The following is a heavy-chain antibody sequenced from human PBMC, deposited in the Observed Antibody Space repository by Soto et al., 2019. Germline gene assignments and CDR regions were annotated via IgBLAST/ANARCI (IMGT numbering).Heavy chain of an antibody. CDR1: GGTFSSYA. J-gene: IGHJ6*02. CDR3: ASVAAKYYYYGMDV. Sequence: QVQLVQSGAEVKKPGSSVKVSSKASGGTFSSYAINWVRQAPGQGLEWMGGIIPIFGTADYAQKFQGRVTITADESTTTAYMQLSSLRSEDTAVYYCASVAAKYYYYGMDVWGQGTTVTVSS. D-gene: IGHD1-26*01. V-gene: IGHV1-69*12. CDR2: IIPIFGTA.